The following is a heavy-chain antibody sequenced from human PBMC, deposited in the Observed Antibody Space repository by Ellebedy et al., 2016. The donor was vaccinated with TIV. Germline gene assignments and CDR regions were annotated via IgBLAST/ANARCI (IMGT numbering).Heavy chain of an antibody. D-gene: IGHD6-19*01. CDR2: MNPNSGNT. J-gene: IGHJ4*02. CDR3: AREAVAGGGTDY. CDR1: RYTFTSYD. Sequence: ASVKVSXKASRYTFTSYDINWVRQATGQGLEWMGWMNPNSGNTGYAQKFQGRVTMTRNTSISTAYMELSSLRSEDTAVYYCAREAVAGGGTDYWGQGTLVTVSS. V-gene: IGHV1-8*01.